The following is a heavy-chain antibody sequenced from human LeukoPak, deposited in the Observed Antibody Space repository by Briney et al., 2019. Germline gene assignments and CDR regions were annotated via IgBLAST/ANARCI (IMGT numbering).Heavy chain of an antibody. CDR1: GGSNSGNY. CDR3: ARAPKTYYYDSSGYYYRYYYGMDV. J-gene: IGHJ6*02. Sequence: SETLSLTCAVSGGSNSGNYWSWIRQPPGKGLEWIGYIYYSGSTNYNPSLKSRVTISVDTSKNQFSLKLSSVTAADTAVYYCARAPKTYYYDSSGYYYRYYYGMDVWGQGTTVTVSS. D-gene: IGHD3-22*01. CDR2: IYYSGST. V-gene: IGHV4-59*01.